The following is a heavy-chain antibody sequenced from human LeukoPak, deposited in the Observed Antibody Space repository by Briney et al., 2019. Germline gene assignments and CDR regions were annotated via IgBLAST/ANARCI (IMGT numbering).Heavy chain of an antibody. D-gene: IGHD2-21*01. CDR3: AXXXXXXXXXXXXYSDYYYYYMDV. CDR2: IYYSGST. CDR1: GGSISSYY. Sequence: SETLSLTCTVSGGSISSYYWSWIRQPPGKGLEWIGYIYYSGSTNYNPSLKSRVTISVDTPKNQFSLKLSSVTAADTAVYYCAXXXXXXXXXXXXYSDYYYYYMDVWGKGTTVTVSS. V-gene: IGHV4-59*01. J-gene: IGHJ6*03.